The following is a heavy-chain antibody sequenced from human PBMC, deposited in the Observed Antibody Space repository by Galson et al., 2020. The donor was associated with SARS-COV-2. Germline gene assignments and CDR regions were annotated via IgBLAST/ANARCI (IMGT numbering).Heavy chain of an antibody. CDR1: GFTFADYG. D-gene: IGHD6-25*01. V-gene: IGHV3-30*18. CDR2: ILYDGSNQ. CDR3: AKDPIAAASYAFDI. J-gene: IGHJ3*02. Sequence: GGSLRLSCDASGFTFADYGMHWVRQSPGRGLEWVAAILYDGSNQWYADSVKGRFTISRDNSKNTLFLQMNSLTPDDTAVYYCAKDPIAAASYAFDIWGQGTMVTVSS.